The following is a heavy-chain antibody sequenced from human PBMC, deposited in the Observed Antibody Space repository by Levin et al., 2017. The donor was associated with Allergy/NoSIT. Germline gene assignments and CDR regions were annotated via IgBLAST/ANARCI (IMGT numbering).Heavy chain of an antibody. CDR3: VKGITLTPLDAFDI. J-gene: IGHJ3*02. CDR1: GFSFGNFA. V-gene: IGHV3-64D*09. D-gene: IGHD4-17*01. Sequence: GESLKISCSASGFSFGNFALHWVRQAPGQGLEYVFALSYNGAITYYADSVKGRFTVSRDNSKNTLFLQMSSLRPEDTAIYYCVKGITLTPLDAFDIWGQGTKVTVSS. CDR2: LSYNGAIT.